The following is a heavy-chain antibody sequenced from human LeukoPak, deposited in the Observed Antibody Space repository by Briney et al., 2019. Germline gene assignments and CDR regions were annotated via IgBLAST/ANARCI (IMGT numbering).Heavy chain of an antibody. CDR1: GYTLTELS. J-gene: IGHJ3*02. CDR3: ATVLGSIFGVVTHAFDI. D-gene: IGHD3-3*01. CDR2: FDPEDGET. Sequence: ASVKVSCKVSGYTLTELSMHWVRQAPGKGLEWMGGFDPEDGETIYAQEFQGRVTMTEDTSTDTAYMELSSLRSEDTAVYYCATVLGSIFGVVTHAFDIWGQGTMVIVSS. V-gene: IGHV1-24*01.